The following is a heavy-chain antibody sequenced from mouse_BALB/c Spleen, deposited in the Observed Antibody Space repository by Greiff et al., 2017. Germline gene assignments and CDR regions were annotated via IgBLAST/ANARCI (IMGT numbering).Heavy chain of an antibody. CDR2: IDPYNGGT. CDR1: GYAFTSYN. J-gene: IGHJ4*01. Sequence: EVKLVESGPELVKPGASVKVSCKASGYAFTSYNMYWVKQSHGKSLEWIGYIDPYNGGTSYNQKFKGKATLTVDKSSSTAYMHLNSLTSEDSAVYYCAYGNYVYYYAMDYWGQGTSVTVSS. CDR3: AYGNYVYYYAMDY. V-gene: IGHV1S135*01. D-gene: IGHD2-10*02.